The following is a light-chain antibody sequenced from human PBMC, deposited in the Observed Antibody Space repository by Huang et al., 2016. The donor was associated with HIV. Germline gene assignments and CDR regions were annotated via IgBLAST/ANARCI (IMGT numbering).Light chain of an antibody. V-gene: IGKV1-5*03. Sequence: DIQMTQSPSTLSAFIGDRVTTTCRASQNINSWLAWYRQKPGKAPKLLIYKISSLQSGVPSRFSGSGSGTEFILTISSLQPDDVGTYYCQYGETFGQGTKVEIK. J-gene: IGKJ1*01. CDR1: QNINSW. CDR3: QYGET. CDR2: KIS.